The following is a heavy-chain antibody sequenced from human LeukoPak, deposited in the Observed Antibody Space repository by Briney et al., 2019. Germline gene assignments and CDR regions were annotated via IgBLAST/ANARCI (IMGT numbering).Heavy chain of an antibody. Sequence: GGSLRLSCAASGFTFSSYWMSWVRRAPGKGLEGVANIKQEGSEKYYVDSVEGRFKISRDNAKKSLYLQMNSLRAEDTAVYYCARIRFGESYAPKSYYYYYMDVWGKGTTVTISS. J-gene: IGHJ6*03. D-gene: IGHD3-10*01. CDR2: IKQEGSEK. CDR3: ARIRFGESYAPKSYYYYYMDV. V-gene: IGHV3-7*01. CDR1: GFTFSSYW.